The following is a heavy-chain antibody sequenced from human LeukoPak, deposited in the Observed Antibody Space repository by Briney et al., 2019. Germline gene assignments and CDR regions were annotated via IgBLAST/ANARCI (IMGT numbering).Heavy chain of an antibody. J-gene: IGHJ4*02. D-gene: IGHD3-22*01. Sequence: PSETLSLTCAVHGVSVSGYYWSWIRQPAGKGLEWIGRIYTSGSTNYNPSLKSRVTISVDTSKNQFSLKLSSVTAADTAVYYCAREGRYDSSGINDYWGQGTLVTVSS. CDR1: GVSVSGYY. V-gene: IGHV4-4*07. CDR2: IYTSGST. CDR3: AREGRYDSSGINDY.